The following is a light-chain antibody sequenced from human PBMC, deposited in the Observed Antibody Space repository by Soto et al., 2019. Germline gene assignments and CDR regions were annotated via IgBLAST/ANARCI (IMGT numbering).Light chain of an antibody. V-gene: IGKV1-39*01. CDR2: TAS. J-gene: IGKJ3*01. CDR3: QQSYSSPFT. CDR1: QGVSTF. Sequence: DLQMIQSPSSLSASIGDRLIITCRTSQGVSTFLNWYRQKAGEAPRLLIYTASSLQSGVPSRFSGGGSGTEFTLTINSLQPEDFGTYFCQQSYSSPFTFGPGTRVDVK.